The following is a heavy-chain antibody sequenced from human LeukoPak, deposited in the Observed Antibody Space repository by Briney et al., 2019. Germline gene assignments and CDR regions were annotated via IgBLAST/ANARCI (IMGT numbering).Heavy chain of an antibody. CDR2: IKTDGSEK. CDR3: ARDWDGSGWSFDY. D-gene: IGHD6-19*01. CDR1: GFTFSNYW. J-gene: IGHJ4*02. Sequence: GGSLRLSCAASGFTFSNYWMSWVRQVPGKGLEWVANIKTDGSEKSYVDSVKGRFTISRDNAKNSLLLQMNSLRAEDTAIYFCARDWDGSGWSFDYWGQGTLVTVSS. V-gene: IGHV3-7*01.